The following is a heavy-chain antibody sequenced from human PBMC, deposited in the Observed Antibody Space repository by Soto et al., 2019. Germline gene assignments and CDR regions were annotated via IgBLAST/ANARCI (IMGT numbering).Heavy chain of an antibody. V-gene: IGHV1-69*12. CDR2: IIPIFGTA. Sequence: QVQLVQSGAEVKKPGSSVKVSCKASGGTFSSYAISWVRQAPGQGLEWMGGIIPIFGTADYAHKFQGRVTITADESTSTGYVELSSLKSEDTAVYYCAKIPENYYYGMDVWGQGTTVAVSS. CDR3: AKIPENYYYGMDV. CDR1: GGTFSSYA. J-gene: IGHJ6*02.